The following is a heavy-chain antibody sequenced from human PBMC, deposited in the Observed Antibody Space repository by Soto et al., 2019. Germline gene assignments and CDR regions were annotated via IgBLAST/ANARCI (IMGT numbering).Heavy chain of an antibody. CDR2: IYYSGST. CDR1: GGSMSSYY. D-gene: IGHD3-10*01. Sequence: SETLSLTCTVSGGSMSSYYWSWIRQPPGKGLEWIGYIYYSGSTIYNPSLKSRVTISVDTSKNQFSLKLSSVTAADTAVYYCAGFGSGGFVWFGPRGQGTLVTVS. J-gene: IGHJ5*02. V-gene: IGHV4-59*01. CDR3: AGFGSGGFVWFGP.